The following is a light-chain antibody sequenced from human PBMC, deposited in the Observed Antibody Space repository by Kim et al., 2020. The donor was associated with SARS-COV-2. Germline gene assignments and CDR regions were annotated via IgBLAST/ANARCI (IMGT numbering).Light chain of an antibody. Sequence: GDRVTITCRASQSISTWLAWYQQKPGKAPNLLIYDASSLESGVPSRFSGSGSGTEFTLTISSLQPDDFATYYCQQYITYPYTFGQGTKLEI. CDR2: DAS. CDR3: QQYITYPYT. J-gene: IGKJ2*01. V-gene: IGKV1-5*01. CDR1: QSISTW.